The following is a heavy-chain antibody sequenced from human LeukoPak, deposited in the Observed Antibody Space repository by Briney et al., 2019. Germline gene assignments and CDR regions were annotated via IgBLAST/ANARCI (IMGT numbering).Heavy chain of an antibody. J-gene: IGHJ4*02. CDR2: ITSSSKTI. V-gene: IGHV3-48*04. D-gene: IGHD3-10*01. Sequence: GGSLRLSCAASGFIFSTYTLNWVRQAPGKGPECVSYITSSSKTIYYADSVKGRFTVSRDNAKNSLYLQLNSLRVEDTAVYYCATGTLGYWGQGALVTVSS. CDR3: ATGTLGY. CDR1: GFIFSTYT.